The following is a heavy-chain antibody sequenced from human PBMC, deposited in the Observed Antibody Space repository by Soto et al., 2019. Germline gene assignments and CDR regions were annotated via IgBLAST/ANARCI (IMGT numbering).Heavy chain of an antibody. CDR3: VRSGCSSTACHTDWFDP. V-gene: IGHV4-30-2*01. CDR2: IYHGVST. Sequence: SETLSLTCAVSGASVDSGGYSWSWIRQQPGKGLEWIGYIYHGVSTDYNPSLKSRVTISVDSSKNLFSLSLSSVTAADTAVYFCVRSGCSSTACHTDWFDPWGPGTLVTVSS. J-gene: IGHJ5*02. CDR1: GASVDSGGYS. D-gene: IGHD2-2*01.